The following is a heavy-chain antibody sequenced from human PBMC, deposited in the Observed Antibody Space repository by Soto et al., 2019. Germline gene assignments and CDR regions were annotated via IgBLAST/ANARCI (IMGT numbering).Heavy chain of an antibody. CDR1: GFTFSNAW. D-gene: IGHD2-8*01. J-gene: IGHJ4*02. CDR2: IKSKTDGGTT. V-gene: IGHV3-15*07. Sequence: GSLGLSCAASGFTFSNAWMNWVRQAPGKGLEWVGRIKSKTDGGTTDYAAPVKGRFTISRDDSKNTLYLQMNSLKTEDTAVYYSTTPDIVLMVYANDYWGQGTLVTVSS. CDR3: TTPDIVLMVYANDY.